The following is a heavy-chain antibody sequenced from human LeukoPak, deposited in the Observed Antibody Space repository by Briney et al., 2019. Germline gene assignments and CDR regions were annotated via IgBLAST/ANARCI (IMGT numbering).Heavy chain of an antibody. Sequence: GGSLRLSCAASGFTVSSNYMSWVRQAPGKGLEWVSVIYSGGSTYYADSVKGRFTISRDNSKNTLYLQMNSLRAEDTAVYYCARKSVGALCFDYWGQGTLVTVSS. CDR3: ARKSVGALCFDY. CDR1: GFTVSSNY. V-gene: IGHV3-53*01. CDR2: IYSGGST. J-gene: IGHJ4*02. D-gene: IGHD1-26*01.